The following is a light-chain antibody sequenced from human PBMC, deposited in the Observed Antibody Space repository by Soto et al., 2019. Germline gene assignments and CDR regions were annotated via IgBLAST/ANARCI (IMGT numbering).Light chain of an antibody. CDR2: GAS. Sequence: EIVLTQSPGTLSLSPGERATLSCRASQRVSSSYLAWYQQKHGQAPRLLIYGASSRATDIPDRFSGSGSGTDFTLTISRLEPEDFAIYYCQQYGRSPLTFGGGTKVEIK. V-gene: IGKV3-20*01. CDR3: QQYGRSPLT. J-gene: IGKJ4*01. CDR1: QRVSSSY.